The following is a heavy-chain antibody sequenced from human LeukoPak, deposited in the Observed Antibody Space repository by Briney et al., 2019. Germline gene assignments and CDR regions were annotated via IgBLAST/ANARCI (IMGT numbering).Heavy chain of an antibody. J-gene: IGHJ5*02. V-gene: IGHV4-30-4*01. CDR1: GGSISSGDYY. CDR3: ARSLLSAGSGSYGFDP. D-gene: IGHD3-10*01. CDR2: IYYSGST. Sequence: PSETLSLTCSVSGGSISSGDYYWSCLRQPPGKALEWIGHIYYSGSTHHNPSLKSRVTISVDTSKNQFSLKLSSVTATDTAVYYCARSLLSAGSGSYGFDPWRQGTLVTVSS.